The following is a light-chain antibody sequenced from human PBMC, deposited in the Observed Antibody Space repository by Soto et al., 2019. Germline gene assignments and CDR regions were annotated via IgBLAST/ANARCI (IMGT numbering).Light chain of an antibody. Sequence: DIQMTQSPSSLSASVGDRVSITCRASQDIERWLAWYQQKPGEAPKVLIYAASSLQSGVPSRFSGSGSGTDFSLTISSLQPDDFATYYCQHYNSYGTFGQGTKVDIK. CDR2: AAS. J-gene: IGKJ1*01. CDR1: QDIERW. V-gene: IGKV1D-16*01. CDR3: QHYNSYGT.